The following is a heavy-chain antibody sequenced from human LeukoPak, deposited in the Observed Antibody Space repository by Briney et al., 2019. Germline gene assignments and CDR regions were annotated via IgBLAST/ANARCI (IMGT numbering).Heavy chain of an antibody. D-gene: IGHD3-22*01. V-gene: IGHV4-59*01. CDR2: IYDSGST. Sequence: SESLSLTCTVSGGSINSYYWSWIRQPPGKGLEWIGYIYDSGSTNYNPSLKSRVTISVDTSKNQFSLKLSSVTAADTAVYYCACLTTADAFDIWGQGTMVTVSS. CDR1: GGSINSYY. CDR3: ACLTTADAFDI. J-gene: IGHJ3*02.